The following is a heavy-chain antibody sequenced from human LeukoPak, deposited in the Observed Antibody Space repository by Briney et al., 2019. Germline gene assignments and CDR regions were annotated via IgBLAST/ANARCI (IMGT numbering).Heavy chain of an antibody. CDR3: ARGRTVTTALGYYYYYMDV. J-gene: IGHJ6*03. V-gene: IGHV4-38-2*01. D-gene: IGHD4-11*01. CDR1: GYSISSGYY. Sequence: PSETLSLTCAVSGYSISSGYYWGWIRQPPGKGLEWIGSIYHSGSTYYNPSLKSRVTISVDTSKNQFSLKLSSVTAADTAVYYCARGRTVTTALGYYYYYMDVWGKGTTVTVSS. CDR2: IYHSGST.